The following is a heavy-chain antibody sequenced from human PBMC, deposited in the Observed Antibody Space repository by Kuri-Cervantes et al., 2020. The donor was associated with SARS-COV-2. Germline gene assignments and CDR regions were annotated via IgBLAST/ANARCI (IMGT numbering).Heavy chain of an antibody. CDR1: GFTFSSFA. CDR2: ISGSGVGT. D-gene: IGHD6-25*01. J-gene: IGHJ4*02. V-gene: IGHV3-23*01. Sequence: GESLKISCAASGFTFSSFAMSWVRQAPGKGLEWVSSISGSGVGTYYADSVKGRFTISRDNSKNTLYLQMTSLRAEDTALYYCAIDKGRGAFDHWGQGTLVTVSS. CDR3: AIDKGRGAFDH.